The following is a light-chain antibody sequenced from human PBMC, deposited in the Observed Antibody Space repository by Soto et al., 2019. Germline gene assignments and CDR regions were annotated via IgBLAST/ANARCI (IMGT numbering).Light chain of an antibody. V-gene: IGKV3-11*01. CDR2: DAS. J-gene: IGKJ2*01. Sequence: EIVMTQSPATLSLSPGERATLSCRASQSVSTYLAWYQQKPGQAPRLLIHDASNRASGVPARFSGSGSGTDFTLTISCLEPEDFAVYYCQQRTNWLYTFGQGTKLEIK. CDR1: QSVSTY. CDR3: QQRTNWLYT.